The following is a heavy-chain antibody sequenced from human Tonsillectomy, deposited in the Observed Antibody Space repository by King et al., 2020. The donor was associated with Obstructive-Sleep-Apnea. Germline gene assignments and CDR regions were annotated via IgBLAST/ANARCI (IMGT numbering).Heavy chain of an antibody. CDR3: ARLVGRYCSGGSCYKGGYFQQ. D-gene: IGHD2-15*01. J-gene: IGHJ1*01. CDR1: GGSFSGYY. CDR2: INHSGST. Sequence: VQLQQWGAGLLKPSETLSLTCAVYGGSFSGYYWSWIRQPPGKGLEWIGEINHSGSTNYNPSLKSRVTISVDTSKNQFSLKLSSVTAADTAVYYCARLVGRYCSGGSCYKGGYFQQWGQGTLVTVSS. V-gene: IGHV4-34*01.